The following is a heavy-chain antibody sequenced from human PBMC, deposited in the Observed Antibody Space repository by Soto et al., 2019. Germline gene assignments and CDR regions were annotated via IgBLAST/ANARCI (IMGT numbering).Heavy chain of an antibody. D-gene: IGHD3-22*01. CDR3: ARGYDSSGYYLYYYYGMDV. J-gene: IGHJ6*02. V-gene: IGHV1-69*12. CDR2: IIPIFGTA. CDR1: GGTFSSYA. Sequence: QVQLVQSGAEVKKPGSSVKVSCKASGGTFSSYAISWVRQAPGQGLEWVGGIIPIFGTANYAQKFQGRVTITADESTSTAYMELSSLRSEDTAVYYCARGYDSSGYYLYYYYGMDVWGQGTTVTVSS.